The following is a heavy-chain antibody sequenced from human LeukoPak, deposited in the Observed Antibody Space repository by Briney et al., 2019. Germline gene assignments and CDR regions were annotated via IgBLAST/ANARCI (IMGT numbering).Heavy chain of an antibody. D-gene: IGHD3-22*01. V-gene: IGHV3-7*03. CDR3: ATPLDYYDSSGYHQGGD. Sequence: GRSLRLSCAASGFTFSSHWMTWVRQAPGKGLEWVANIKEDGSKKNYVDSVKGRFTISRDNAKNSLYLQMNSLRAEDTAVYHCATPLDYYDSSGYHQGGDWGQGTLVTVSS. CDR1: GFTFSSHW. J-gene: IGHJ4*02. CDR2: IKEDGSKK.